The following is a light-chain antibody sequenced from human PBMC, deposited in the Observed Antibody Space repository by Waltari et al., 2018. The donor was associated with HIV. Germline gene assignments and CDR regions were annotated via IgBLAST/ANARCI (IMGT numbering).Light chain of an antibody. CDR1: SSNIGAGYA. CDR3: QSYDNSLSGLV. V-gene: IGLV1-40*01. J-gene: IGLJ3*02. CDR2: RNN. Sequence: QSVLTQPPSVSGAPGQRVSISCPGSSSNIGAGYAVNWYQQLPGTAPKLLIYRNNNRPSGVPDRFSGSKSGTSASLAITGLQPEDEADYYCQSYDNSLSGLVFGGGTKLTVL.